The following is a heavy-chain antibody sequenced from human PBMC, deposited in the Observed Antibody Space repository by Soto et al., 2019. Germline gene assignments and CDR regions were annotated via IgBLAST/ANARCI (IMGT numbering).Heavy chain of an antibody. CDR2: FYSSGSI. Sequence: LSLTCFVSGYSITAGGYYWSWIRHHPGKGLEWIGSFYSSGSIIYNPPLRSRVSISGDTSSNQFSMSLTSVTAADTARYYCARMYSSGSGWFHPWGQGTLVTVSS. J-gene: IGHJ5*02. CDR1: GYSITAGGYY. CDR3: ARMYSSGSGWFHP. V-gene: IGHV4-31*03. D-gene: IGHD6-19*01.